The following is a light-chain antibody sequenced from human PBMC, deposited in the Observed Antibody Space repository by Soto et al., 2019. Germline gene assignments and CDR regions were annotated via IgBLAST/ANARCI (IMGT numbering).Light chain of an antibody. Sequence: DIQMTQSPSTLSASLGDRVTITCRASQSVSQWLAWYQQKPGKAPKLLIYKASTLETGVPSRFSGSGSQTEFTLTIRSLQPDDFATYYCQHYNAYPYTFGQGTNLEIK. CDR2: KAS. CDR3: QHYNAYPYT. J-gene: IGKJ2*01. CDR1: QSVSQW. V-gene: IGKV1-5*03.